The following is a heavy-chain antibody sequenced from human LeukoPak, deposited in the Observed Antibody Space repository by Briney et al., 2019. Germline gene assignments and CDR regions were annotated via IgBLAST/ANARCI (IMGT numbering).Heavy chain of an antibody. V-gene: IGHV3-9*01. J-gene: IGHJ4*02. CDR2: ISWNSGGI. CDR1: GFTFYDYA. Sequence: GGSLRLSCAASGFTFYDYAMHWVRQAPGKGLEWVSGISWNSGGIGYADSVKGRFTISRDNAKNSLYLQMNSLRAEDTALYYCAKDIRLTIDYGDYGYFDYWGQGTLVTVSS. CDR3: AKDIRLTIDYGDYGYFDY. D-gene: IGHD4-17*01.